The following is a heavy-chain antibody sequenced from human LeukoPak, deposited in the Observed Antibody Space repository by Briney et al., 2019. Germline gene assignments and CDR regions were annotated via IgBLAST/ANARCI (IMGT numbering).Heavy chain of an antibody. CDR1: GYTFTSYY. D-gene: IGHD6-19*01. V-gene: IGHV1-46*01. CDR2: INPSGGST. Sequence: ASVKVSCKASGYTFTSYYMHWVRQAPGQGLEWMGIINPSGGSTSYAQKFQGRVTMTRDTSTSTVYMEPSSLRSEDTAVYYCARDGSSGLTDNWFDPWGQGTLVTVSS. CDR3: ARDGSSGLTDNWFDP. J-gene: IGHJ5*02.